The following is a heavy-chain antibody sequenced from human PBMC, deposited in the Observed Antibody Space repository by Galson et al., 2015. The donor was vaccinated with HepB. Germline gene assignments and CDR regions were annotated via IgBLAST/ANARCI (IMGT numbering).Heavy chain of an antibody. CDR1: GYTFTDSY. CDR3: APDLRPGIAVAAPGDY. Sequence: SVKVSCKASGYTFTDSYMHWVRQAPGQGLEWMGWINPNSGGTNFAQRFQGRVTMTRDTSISTAYMELTRLRSDDTAVYHCAPDLRPGIAVAAPGDYWGQGTLVTVSS. V-gene: IGHV1-2*02. J-gene: IGHJ4*02. CDR2: INPNSGGT. D-gene: IGHD6-19*01.